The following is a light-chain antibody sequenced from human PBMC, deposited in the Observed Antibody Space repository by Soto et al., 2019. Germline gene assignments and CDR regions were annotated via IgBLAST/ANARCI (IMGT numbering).Light chain of an antibody. J-gene: IGKJ1*01. CDR2: SGD. CDR1: QSVSSS. V-gene: IGKV3-15*01. Sequence: EVVVTQSPDTLSLSPGETATLSCRASQSVSSSVAWYQHKPGQSPGLVVYSGDKRAPGIPPRFSGSGSGTDFTLTISSLQSEDFAVYYCQQYNNWPRRTFGQGTKVDIK. CDR3: QQYNNWPRRT.